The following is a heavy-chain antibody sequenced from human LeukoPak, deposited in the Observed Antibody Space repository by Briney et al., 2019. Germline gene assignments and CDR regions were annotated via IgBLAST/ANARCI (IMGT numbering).Heavy chain of an antibody. CDR3: AKSPVSSCRGSFCYPFDY. D-gene: IGHD2-15*01. J-gene: IGHJ4*02. CDR1: GFTFSSYG. Sequence: GSLRLSCVASGFTFSSYGMHWVRQAPGKGLEWVAVISYDGINKYYADSVKGRFTISRDNSKNTLYLQMNTLRAEDTAVYFCAKSPVSSCRGSFCYPFDYWGQGNLVTVSS. V-gene: IGHV3-30*18. CDR2: ISYDGINK.